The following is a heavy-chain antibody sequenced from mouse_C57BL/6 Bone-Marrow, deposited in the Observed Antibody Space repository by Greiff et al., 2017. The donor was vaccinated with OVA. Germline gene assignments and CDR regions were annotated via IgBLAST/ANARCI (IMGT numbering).Heavy chain of an antibody. J-gene: IGHJ4*01. CDR2: ISSGSSTI. CDR3: ARRGYDNYAMDY. V-gene: IGHV5-17*01. Sequence: DVHLVESGGGLVKPGGSLKLSCAASGFTFSDYGMHWVRQAPEKGLEWVAYISSGSSTIYYADTVKGRFTISRDNAKNTLFLQMTSLRSEDTAMYHCARRGYDNYAMDYWGQGTSVTVSS. CDR1: GFTFSDYG. D-gene: IGHD2-2*01.